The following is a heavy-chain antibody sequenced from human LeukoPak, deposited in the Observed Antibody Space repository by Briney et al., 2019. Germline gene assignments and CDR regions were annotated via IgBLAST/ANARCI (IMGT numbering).Heavy chain of an antibody. D-gene: IGHD1-1*01. CDR2: IRGGAET. J-gene: IGHJ4*02. CDR1: GISFSNYA. CDR3: AKANWVSNADAVW. Sequence: PGGSLRLSCSASGISFSNYAMSWVRQAPARGPEWVSSIRGGAETFYADSVKGRFTLSRDDSRNTVYLQLNNLRVEDTAIYYCAKANWVSNADAVWWGQGTQVTVSS. V-gene: IGHV3-23*01.